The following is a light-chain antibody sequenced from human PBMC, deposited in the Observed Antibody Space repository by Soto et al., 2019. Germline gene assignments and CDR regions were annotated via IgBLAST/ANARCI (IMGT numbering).Light chain of an antibody. CDR2: AAS. V-gene: IGKV1-9*01. J-gene: IGKJ4*01. Sequence: DIQLTQSPSFLSASVGDSVTITCRASQDISSHLDWYQQKPGKAPKLLIYAASTLQSGVPSGFGGSGSVTEFTLTITSLQPEDFATYYCQQVKTEPLTFGGGTKVEIK. CDR1: QDISSH. CDR3: QQVKTEPLT.